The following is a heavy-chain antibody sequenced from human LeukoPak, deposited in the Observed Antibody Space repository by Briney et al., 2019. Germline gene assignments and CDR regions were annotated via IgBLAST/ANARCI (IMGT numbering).Heavy chain of an antibody. Sequence: SETLSLTCSVSGGSIGSYYWSWIRQPPGKGLEWIGYIYYSGSTNYNPSLKSRVTMSVDTSKNQFSLSLSSVTAADTAVYYCARAKLRNWFDPWGQGTLVTVSS. J-gene: IGHJ5*02. CDR3: ARAKLRNWFDP. CDR2: IYYSGST. D-gene: IGHD1-1*01. CDR1: GGSIGSYY. V-gene: IGHV4-59*01.